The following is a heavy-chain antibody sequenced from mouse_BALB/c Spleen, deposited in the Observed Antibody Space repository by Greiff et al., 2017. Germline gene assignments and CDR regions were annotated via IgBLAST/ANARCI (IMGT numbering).Heavy chain of an antibody. Sequence: EVNVVESGGGLVKPGGSLKLSCAASGFTFSSYAMSWVRQTPEKRLEWVATISSGGSYTYYPDSVKGRFTISRDNAKNTLYLQMSSLRSEDTAMYYCARHGYGNYEGAMDYWGQGTSVTVSS. CDR1: GFTFSSYA. CDR3: ARHGYGNYEGAMDY. V-gene: IGHV5-9-3*01. D-gene: IGHD2-1*01. J-gene: IGHJ4*01. CDR2: ISSGGSYT.